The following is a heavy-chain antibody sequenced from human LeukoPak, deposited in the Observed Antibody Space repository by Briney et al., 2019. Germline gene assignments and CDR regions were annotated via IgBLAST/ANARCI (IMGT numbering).Heavy chain of an antibody. CDR3: VNFGYSNSSYFSS. J-gene: IGHJ4*02. V-gene: IGHV1-2*02. D-gene: IGHD5-12*01. CDR2: IKPKSGDK. CDR1: QHTFTVYY. Sequence: ASVNVSYTAAQHTFTVYYMHWVRQAPGQGGRGMGWIKPKSGDKKYAEKFQGRIPMTRDTCISTAYMELRSLKSHDTALYYRVNFGYSNSSYFSSWGQGTLLSVSS.